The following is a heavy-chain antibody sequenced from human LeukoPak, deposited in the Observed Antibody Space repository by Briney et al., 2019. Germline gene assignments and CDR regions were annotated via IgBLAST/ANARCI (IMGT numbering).Heavy chain of an antibody. CDR3: AKSLYSGYDSGRDAFDI. D-gene: IGHD5-12*01. CDR2: ISSSSSYI. V-gene: IGHV3-21*04. Sequence: SGGSLRLSCAASGFTFSSYSMNWVRQAPGKGLEWVSSISSSSSYIYYADSVKGRFTISRDNAKNSLYLQMNSLRAEDTALYYCAKSLYSGYDSGRDAFDIWGQGTMVTVSS. CDR1: GFTFSSYS. J-gene: IGHJ3*02.